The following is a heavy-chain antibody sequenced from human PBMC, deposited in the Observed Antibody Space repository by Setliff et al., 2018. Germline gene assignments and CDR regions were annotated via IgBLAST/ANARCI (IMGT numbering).Heavy chain of an antibody. CDR3: ARDQGIGLSGSYSFFDY. CDR2: IKQEGSEK. Sequence: GGSLRLSCAASGFTFSSYWMSWVRQAPGKGLEWVANIKQEGSEKYYVDSVKGRFTISRDNAKNSLYLQMNSLRAEDTAVYYCARDQGIGLSGSYSFFDYWGQGTLVTVSS. J-gene: IGHJ4*02. CDR1: GFTFSSYW. D-gene: IGHD3-3*01. V-gene: IGHV3-7*01.